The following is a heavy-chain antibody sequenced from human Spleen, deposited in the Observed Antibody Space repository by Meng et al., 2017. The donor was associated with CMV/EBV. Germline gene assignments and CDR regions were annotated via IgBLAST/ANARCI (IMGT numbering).Heavy chain of an antibody. D-gene: IGHD3-3*01. CDR3: ASSTHKIFGIVRSGWFDP. CDR1: VRSGPYY. V-gene: IGHV4-61*01. CDR2: IYYSGST. Sequence: VRSGPYYWSWIRQPPGKGLEWIGYIYYSGSTNYNPSLKSRVTISVDTSKNQFSLRLNSVTAADTAVYYCASSTHKIFGIVRSGWFDPWGQGTLVTVSS. J-gene: IGHJ5*02.